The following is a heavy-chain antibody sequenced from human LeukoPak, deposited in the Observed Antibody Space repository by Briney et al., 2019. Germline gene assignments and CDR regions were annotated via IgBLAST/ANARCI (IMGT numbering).Heavy chain of an antibody. CDR3: ARVQRGIAVALDY. V-gene: IGHV3-30*02. J-gene: IGHJ4*02. CDR1: GFTFSSYG. Sequence: GGSLRLSCAASGFTFSSYGMYWVRQAPGKGLEWVAFIRYDGSNKYYADSVKGRFTVSRDNAKDLLYLQMNSLRAADTAVYYCARVQRGIAVALDYWGQGTLATVSS. D-gene: IGHD6-19*01. CDR2: IRYDGSNK.